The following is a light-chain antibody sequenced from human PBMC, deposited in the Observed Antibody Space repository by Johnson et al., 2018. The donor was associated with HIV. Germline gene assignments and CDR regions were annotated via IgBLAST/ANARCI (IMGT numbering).Light chain of an antibody. Sequence: QSVLTQPPSVSAAPGQKVTISCSGSSSNIGNNYVSWYQQLPGSAPKLLIYDNNKRPSGIPDRFSGSKSGTSATLGITGLQTGDEAEYYCGTWDSSLRVGFFGTGTEVTVL. V-gene: IGLV1-51*01. J-gene: IGLJ1*01. CDR1: SSNIGNNY. CDR2: DNN. CDR3: GTWDSSLRVGF.